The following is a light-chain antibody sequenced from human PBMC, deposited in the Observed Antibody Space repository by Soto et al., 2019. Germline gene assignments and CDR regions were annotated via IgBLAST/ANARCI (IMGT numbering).Light chain of an antibody. V-gene: IGKV3-20*01. CDR2: GAS. Sequence: EIVLTQSPGTLSLSPGERATLSCRASQSVRIAYLAWYQQKPGQAPRVLIYGASSRATGIPDRFSGSGSGTDFTLTISRLEPEDFAVYYCQQYGSSPETFGQGTQLEIK. CDR1: QSVRIAY. J-gene: IGKJ2*01. CDR3: QQYGSSPET.